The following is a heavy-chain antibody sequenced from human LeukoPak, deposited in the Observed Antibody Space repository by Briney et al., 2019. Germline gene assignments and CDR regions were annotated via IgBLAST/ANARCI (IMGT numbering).Heavy chain of an antibody. CDR1: GFTFSSYE. Sequence: PGGSLRLSCAASGFTFSSYEMNWVRQAPGKGLEWVSYISGSGSSIYYADSVKGRFTISRDNCKNTLYLQMNSLRAEDTAVYYCAKRSGYNYVGGDYFDYWGQGTLVTVSS. V-gene: IGHV3-48*03. CDR2: ISGSGSSI. D-gene: IGHD5-24*01. J-gene: IGHJ4*02. CDR3: AKRSGYNYVGGDYFDY.